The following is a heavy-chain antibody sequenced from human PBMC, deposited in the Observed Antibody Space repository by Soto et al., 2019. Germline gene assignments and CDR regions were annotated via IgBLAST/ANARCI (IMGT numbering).Heavy chain of an antibody. J-gene: IGHJ4*02. V-gene: IGHV1-2*02. CDR2: INCNSGGT. CDR1: GYTFSDTY. Sequence: GASVKVSCKATGYTFSDTYMPWVRQAPGQGLEWMGWINCNSGGTNYAQRFQGRVTVTRDTSINTAYMELSRLRSDDTAVYYCARAGRANWNFDYWGQGTLVTVSS. D-gene: IGHD1-20*01. CDR3: ARAGRANWNFDY.